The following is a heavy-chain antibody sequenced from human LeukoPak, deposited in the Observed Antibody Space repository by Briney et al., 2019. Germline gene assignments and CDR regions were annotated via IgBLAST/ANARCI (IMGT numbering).Heavy chain of an antibody. CDR2: INQDGTNQ. Sequence: GGSLRLSCVASGFPFSGYWMDWVRQAPGKGMEWVANINQDGTNQYYAASVRGRFSISRDNAKNSLYLQMNSLRAEDTGVYFCSRSLDYLGQGALVTVSS. CDR1: GFPFSGYW. J-gene: IGHJ4*02. CDR3: SRSLDY. V-gene: IGHV3-7*01.